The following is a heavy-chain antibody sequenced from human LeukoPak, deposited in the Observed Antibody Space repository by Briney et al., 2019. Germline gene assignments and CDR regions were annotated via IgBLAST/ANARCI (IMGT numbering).Heavy chain of an antibody. V-gene: IGHV4-59*08. CDR3: ARHRYDFWSGYYHPSGAFDI. CDR1: GGSISSYY. J-gene: IGHJ3*02. CDR2: IYYSGST. Sequence: SETLSLTCTVSGGSISSYYWSRIRQPPGKGLEWIGYIYYSGSTNYNPSLKSRVTISVDTSKNQFSLKLSSVTAADTAVYYCARHRYDFWSGYYHPSGAFDIWGQGTMVTVSS. D-gene: IGHD3-3*01.